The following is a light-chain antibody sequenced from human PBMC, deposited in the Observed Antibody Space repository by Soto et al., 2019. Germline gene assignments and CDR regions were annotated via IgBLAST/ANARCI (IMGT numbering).Light chain of an antibody. V-gene: IGKV1-5*01. Sequence: DIQMPQSPSTLSASVGDTTPITCRASQTISSWLAWYQQKPGKPPRLLIYTASTLESGVPSRFSGSGSGTEFTLTISSLHPDDFATYYCQKYNNYSTFGQGTKVDIK. CDR3: QKYNNYST. CDR1: QTISSW. J-gene: IGKJ1*01. CDR2: TAS.